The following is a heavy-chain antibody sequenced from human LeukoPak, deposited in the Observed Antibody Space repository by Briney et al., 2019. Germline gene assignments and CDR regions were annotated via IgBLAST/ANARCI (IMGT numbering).Heavy chain of an antibody. J-gene: IGHJ4*02. Sequence: SETLSLTCTVSGGSISSSSYYWGWIRQPPGKGLEWIGSIYYSGSTYYNPSLKSRVTISVDTSKNQFSLKLSSVTAADTAVYYCARALLVGIDYWGQGTQVTVSS. D-gene: IGHD2-8*02. CDR2: IYYSGST. CDR1: GGSISSSSYY. V-gene: IGHV4-39*07. CDR3: ARALLVGIDY.